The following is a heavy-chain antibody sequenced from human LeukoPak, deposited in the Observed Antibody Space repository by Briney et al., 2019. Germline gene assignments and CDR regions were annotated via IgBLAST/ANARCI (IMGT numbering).Heavy chain of an antibody. CDR3: ARDMGYYGSGSYQSLDYFDY. CDR1: GYTFTSYY. CDR2: INPSGGST. J-gene: IGHJ4*02. Sequence: ASVKVSCKASGYTFTSYYVHWVRQAPGQGLEWMGIINPSGGSTSYAQKFQGRVTMTRDTSTSTVYMELSSLRSEDTAVYYCARDMGYYGSGSYQSLDYFDYWGQGTLVTVSS. V-gene: IGHV1-46*01. D-gene: IGHD3-10*01.